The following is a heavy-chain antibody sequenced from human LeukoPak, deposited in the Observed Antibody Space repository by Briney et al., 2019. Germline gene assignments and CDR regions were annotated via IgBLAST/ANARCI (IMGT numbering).Heavy chain of an antibody. CDR3: AKDHYYDSSGYLFQH. D-gene: IGHD3-22*01. V-gene: IGHV3-21*04. Sequence: GGSLRLSCAASGFTFSSYWLSWVRQAPGKGLEWVSSISSNSTYIYSADSVKGRFTISRDNAKNSLYLQMNSLRAEDTALYYCAKDHYYDSSGYLFQHWGQGTLVTVSS. CDR1: GFTFSSYW. CDR2: ISSNSTYI. J-gene: IGHJ1*01.